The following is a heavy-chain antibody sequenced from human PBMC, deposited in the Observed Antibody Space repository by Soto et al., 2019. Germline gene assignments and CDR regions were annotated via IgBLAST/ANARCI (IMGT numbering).Heavy chain of an antibody. Sequence: LSLTCTVSGGSISSGGYYWSWIRQHPGKGLEWIGYIYYSGSTYYNPSLKSRVTISVDTSKNQFSLKLSSVTAADTAVYYCAREQIGYCSSTSCYPNWFDPSGQGTLVTVSS. J-gene: IGHJ5*02. V-gene: IGHV4-31*03. CDR1: GGSISSGGYY. CDR3: AREQIGYCSSTSCYPNWFDP. CDR2: IYYSGST. D-gene: IGHD2-2*01.